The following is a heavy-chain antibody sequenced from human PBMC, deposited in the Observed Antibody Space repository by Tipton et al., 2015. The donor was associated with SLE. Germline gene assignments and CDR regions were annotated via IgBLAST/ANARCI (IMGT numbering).Heavy chain of an antibody. CDR1: GGSISSGYY. CDR3: ARQITYYYDSSGYYYYYYGMDV. CDR2: IYHSGST. V-gene: IGHV4-38-2*02. J-gene: IGHJ6*02. Sequence: TLSLTCTVSGGSISSGYYWGWIRQPPGKGLEWIGSIYHSGSTYYNPSLKSRVTISVDTSKNQFSLKPSSVTAADTAVYYCARQITYYYDSSGYYYYYYGMDVWGQGTTVTVSS. D-gene: IGHD3-22*01.